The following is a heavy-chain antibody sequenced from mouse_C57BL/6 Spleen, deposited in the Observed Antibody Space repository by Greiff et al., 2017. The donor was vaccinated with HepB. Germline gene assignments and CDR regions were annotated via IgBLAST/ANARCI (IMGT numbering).Heavy chain of an antibody. V-gene: IGHV1-64*01. CDR3: ARGRDYYGSSFYFDY. D-gene: IGHD1-1*01. J-gene: IGHJ2*01. CDR2: IHPNSGST. CDR1: GYTFTSYW. Sequence: VQLQESGAELVKPGASVKLSCKASGYTFTSYWMHWVKQRPGQGLEWIGMIHPNSGSTNYNEKFKSKATLTVDKSSSTAYMQLSSLTSEDSAVYYCARGRDYYGSSFYFDYWGQGTTLTVSS.